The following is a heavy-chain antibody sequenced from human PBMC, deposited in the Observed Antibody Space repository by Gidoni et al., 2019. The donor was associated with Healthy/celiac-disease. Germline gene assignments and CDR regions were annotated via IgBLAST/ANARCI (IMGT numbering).Heavy chain of an antibody. D-gene: IGHD3-16*02. J-gene: IGHJ3*02. CDR3: ARSDYDYVWGSYRYGAFDI. Sequence: EVQLVQSGAEVKKPGESLKISCKGSGSSFTSYWIGWVRQMPGKGLEWMGIIYPGDSDTRYSPSFQGQVTISADKSISTAYLQWSSLKASDTAMYYCARSDYDYVWGSYRYGAFDIWGQGTMVTVSS. CDR2: IYPGDSDT. CDR1: GSSFTSYW. V-gene: IGHV5-51*01.